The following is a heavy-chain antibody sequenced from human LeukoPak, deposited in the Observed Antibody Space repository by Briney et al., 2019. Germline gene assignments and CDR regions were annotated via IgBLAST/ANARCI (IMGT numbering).Heavy chain of an antibody. J-gene: IGHJ4*02. V-gene: IGHV3-30*02. CDR2: IRYDGSDK. CDR1: AFTFNTYG. CDR3: ARDEYSFFDY. Sequence: GGSLRLSCAASAFTFNTYGMHWVRQAPGKVLERVAFIRYDGSDKYYANSVKGRFTISRDNSKNTLYPQMNSLRAEDTAVYYCARDEYSFFDYWGQGTLVTVSS. D-gene: IGHD4-11*01.